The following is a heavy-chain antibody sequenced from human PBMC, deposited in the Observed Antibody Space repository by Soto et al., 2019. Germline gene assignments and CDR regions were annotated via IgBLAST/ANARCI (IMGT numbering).Heavy chain of an antibody. Sequence: ASVKVSCKASGYTFTSYYMHWVRQAPGQGLEWMGLINPSGGRTTYAQKFQGRVTMTRDTSTSTVYMELSSLRSEDTAVYYCARPGISRDAFDIWGQGTMVTVSS. CDR2: INPSGGRT. V-gene: IGHV1-46*01. CDR3: ARPGISRDAFDI. CDR1: GYTFTSYY. D-gene: IGHD2-15*01. J-gene: IGHJ3*02.